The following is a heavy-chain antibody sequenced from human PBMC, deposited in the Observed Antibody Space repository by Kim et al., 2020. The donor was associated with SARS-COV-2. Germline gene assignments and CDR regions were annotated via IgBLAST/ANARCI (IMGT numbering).Heavy chain of an antibody. V-gene: IGHV3-30*04. D-gene: IGHD1-26*01. J-gene: IGHJ4*02. CDR1: GFTFSSYA. CDR3: ARGSGSSFAPFDY. CDR2: ISYDGSNK. Sequence: GGSLRLSCAASGFTFSSYAMHWVRQAPGKGLEWVAVISYDGSNKYYADSVKGRFTISRDNSKNTLYLQMNSLRAEDTAVYYCARGSGSSFAPFDYWGQGTLVTVSS.